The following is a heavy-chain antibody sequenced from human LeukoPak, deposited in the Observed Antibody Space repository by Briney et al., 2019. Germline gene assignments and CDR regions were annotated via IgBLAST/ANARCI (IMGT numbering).Heavy chain of an antibody. V-gene: IGHV4-4*07. CDR1: GGSISSYY. J-gene: IGHJ6*03. CDR2: IYTSGST. Sequence: PSETLSLTCTVSGGSISSYYWSWIRQPAGKGLECIGRIYTSGSTNYNPSLKSRVTMSVDTSKNQFSLKLSSVTAADTAVYYCARCSTPYYYYYYYMDVWGKGTTVTVSS. CDR3: ARCSTPYYYYYYYMDV.